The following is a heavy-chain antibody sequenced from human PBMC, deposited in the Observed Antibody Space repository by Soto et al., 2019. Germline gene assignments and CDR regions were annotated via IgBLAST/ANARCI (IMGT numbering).Heavy chain of an antibody. J-gene: IGHJ4*02. CDR3: VRVVAIPGYPDN. CDR1: GATFSSYA. Sequence: QVQLVQSGAEVRQPASSVNVSCKTSGATFSSYAITWVRQAPGQGLEWMGGIVPTVDKSTYAQKFQGRVTITADKFTNTVYMELSSLRSDDTAVYYCVRVVAIPGYPDNWGQGTLVTVSS. CDR2: IVPTVDKS. D-gene: IGHD5-12*01. V-gene: IGHV1-69*14.